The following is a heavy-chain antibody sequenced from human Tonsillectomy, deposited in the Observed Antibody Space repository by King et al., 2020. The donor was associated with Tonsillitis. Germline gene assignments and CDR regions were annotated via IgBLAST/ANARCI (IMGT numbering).Heavy chain of an antibody. CDR2: IYTSGST. Sequence: QLQESGPGLVKPSETLSLTCTVSGDSFSSYSWTWIRQPAGKGLEWIGHIYTSGSTNYNPSLKSRVTMSVDTSKNQFSLHLSSVTAADTAVYYCARVTRMITFGGVIVRDLYWFDPWGQGTLVTVSS. D-gene: IGHD3-16*02. CDR1: GDSFSSYS. V-gene: IGHV4-4*07. CDR3: ARVTRMITFGGVIVRDLYWFDP. J-gene: IGHJ5*02.